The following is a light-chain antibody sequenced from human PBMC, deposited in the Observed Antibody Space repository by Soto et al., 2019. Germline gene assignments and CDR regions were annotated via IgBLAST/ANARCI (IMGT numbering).Light chain of an antibody. J-gene: IGKJ4*01. Sequence: IVMRQPPATLAVSPRERDTLSCRASQSVSSNLAWYQQKPGQAPSLLIYGASTRATGTPARFSGSGSGTEFTLTISSLQSEDFAVYYCQQYIRWPLTFGGGTKVDIK. CDR1: QSVSSN. V-gene: IGKV3-15*01. CDR2: GAS. CDR3: QQYIRWPLT.